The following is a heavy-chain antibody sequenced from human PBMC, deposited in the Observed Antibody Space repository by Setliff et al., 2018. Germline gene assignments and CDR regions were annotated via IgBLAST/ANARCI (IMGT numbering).Heavy chain of an antibody. J-gene: IGHJ5*02. CDR1: GGSFSNYY. V-gene: IGHV4-34*01. CDR3: ARGNGATTGWFDP. D-gene: IGHD4-17*01. Sequence: LSLTCAVYGGSFSNYYWSWIRQPPGKGLEWIGEISHSGSTNYSPSLKSRVTMSVDKSKNQFALNLTSVTAADTAIYYCARGNGATTGWFDPWGQGTLVTVSS. CDR2: ISHSGST.